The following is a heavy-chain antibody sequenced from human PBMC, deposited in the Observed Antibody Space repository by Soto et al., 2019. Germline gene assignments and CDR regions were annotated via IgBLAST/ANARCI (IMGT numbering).Heavy chain of an antibody. CDR2: IYYSGST. J-gene: IGHJ6*03. V-gene: IGHV4-59*08. Sequence: SETLSLTCTVSGGSISSYYWSWIRQPPGKGLEWIGYIYYSGSTNYNPSLKSRVTISVDTSKNQFSLKLSSVTAADTAVYYCARLREVYYYYMDVWGKGTTVTVSS. CDR1: GGSISSYY. CDR3: ARLREVYYYYMDV. D-gene: IGHD3-10*01.